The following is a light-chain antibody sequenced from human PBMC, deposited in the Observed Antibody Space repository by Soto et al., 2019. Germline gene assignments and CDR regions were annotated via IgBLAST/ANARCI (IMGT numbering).Light chain of an antibody. J-gene: IGKJ1*01. CDR3: QQYNNWPPERT. Sequence: EIVMTQSPATLSVSPGERATLSCRASQSVGSNLAWYQQKPGQAPRLLISGASTRATGIPARFSGSGSGTEFPLTISSLQSEDFAGYFCQQYNNWPPERTFGPGTKVEIK. CDR1: QSVGSN. V-gene: IGKV3-15*01. CDR2: GAS.